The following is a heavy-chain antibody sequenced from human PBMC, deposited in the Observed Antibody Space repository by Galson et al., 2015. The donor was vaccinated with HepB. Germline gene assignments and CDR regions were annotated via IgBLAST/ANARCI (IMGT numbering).Heavy chain of an antibody. CDR2: ITGSGDTT. CDR1: GFAFSNYV. J-gene: IGHJ4*02. Sequence: TLRLSCAASGFAFSNYVMNWVRQAPGKGLEWVSGITGSGDTTNYADSVKGRFTISRDNYKNTLFLQMNSLRAEDTAIYYCVRNLGISCFQYWGQGTLVTVSS. D-gene: IGHD2-2*01. V-gene: IGHV3-23*01. CDR3: VRNLGISCFQY.